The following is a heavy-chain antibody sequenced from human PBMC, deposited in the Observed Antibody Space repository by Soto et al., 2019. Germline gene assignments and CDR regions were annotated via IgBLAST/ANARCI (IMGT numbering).Heavy chain of an antibody. CDR2: IWYDGSNK. CDR3: AREQERYFDWLLFGPDY. Sequence: GGSLRLSCAASGFTFRSYAMHWVRQAPGKGLEWVAVIWYDGSNKYYADSVKGRFTISRDNSKNTLYLQMNSLRAEDTAVYYCAREQERYFDWLLFGPDYWGQGTLVTVSS. J-gene: IGHJ4*02. D-gene: IGHD3-9*01. V-gene: IGHV3-33*08. CDR1: GFTFRSYA.